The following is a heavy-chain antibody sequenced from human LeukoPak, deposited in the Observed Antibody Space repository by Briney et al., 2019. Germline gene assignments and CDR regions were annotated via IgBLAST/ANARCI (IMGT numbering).Heavy chain of an antibody. Sequence: SGTLSLTCAVSGGSISSSKWWSWVRQPPGKGREWIGEIYHSWSTNYNPSLESRVTISVNTAKNHFSLKLSSVSAADTAVYYCSTGGVWGKGTTVTVSS. CDR3: STGGV. V-gene: IGHV4-4*02. D-gene: IGHD2-15*01. CDR2: IYHSWST. J-gene: IGHJ6*04. CDR1: GGSISSSKW.